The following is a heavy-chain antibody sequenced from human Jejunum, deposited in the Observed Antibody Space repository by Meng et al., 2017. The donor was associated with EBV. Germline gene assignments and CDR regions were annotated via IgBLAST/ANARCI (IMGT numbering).Heavy chain of an antibody. CDR3: AHRRYLRGSWSFGDFDY. V-gene: IGHV2-5*02. J-gene: IGHJ4*02. CDR2: IYWDNDK. Sequence: TLKDSGPQLVIPGQTLTLTCTLSGFSISNNGVGVGWIRKLPGKAPEWLALIYWDNDKFYNPSLKSRLTIAKDTSKNQVVLTVTSMDPVDTAIYYCAHRRYLRGSWSFGDFDYWGQGTLVTVSS. CDR1: GFSISNNGVG. D-gene: IGHD3-16*01.